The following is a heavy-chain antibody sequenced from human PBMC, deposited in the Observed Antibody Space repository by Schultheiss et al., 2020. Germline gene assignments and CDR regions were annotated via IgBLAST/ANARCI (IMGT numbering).Heavy chain of an antibody. Sequence: GGSLRLSCAASGFTFSDYNMTWIRQAPGKGLEWISYISSSSSNTNYADSVKGRFTISRDNAKKSLYLQLDSLRADDTAVYYCARDEIGIAAGVSYWYFDLWGRGTLVTVSS. CDR3: ARDEIGIAAGVSYWYFDL. D-gene: IGHD6-13*01. CDR1: GFTFSDYN. J-gene: IGHJ2*01. CDR2: ISSSSSNT. V-gene: IGHV3-11*06.